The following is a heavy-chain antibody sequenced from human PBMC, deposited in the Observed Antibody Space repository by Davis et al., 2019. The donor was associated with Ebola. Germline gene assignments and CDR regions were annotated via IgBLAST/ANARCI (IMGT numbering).Heavy chain of an antibody. CDR2: IYYSGST. J-gene: IGHJ5*02. CDR3: ARPVAQYSSSWYWFDP. CDR1: GGSIRSSNW. D-gene: IGHD6-13*01. Sequence: SETLSLTCAVSGGSIRSSNWWSWVRQPPGKGLEWIGYIYYSGSTNYNPSLKSRVTISVDTSKNQFSLKLSSVTAADTAVYYCARPVAQYSSSWYWFDPWGQGTLVTVSS. V-gene: IGHV4-59*08.